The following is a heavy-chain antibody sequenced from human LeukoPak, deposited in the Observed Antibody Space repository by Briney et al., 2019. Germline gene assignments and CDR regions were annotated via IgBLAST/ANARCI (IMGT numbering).Heavy chain of an antibody. D-gene: IGHD5-24*01. CDR3: AREIDRDDYNRFFDY. J-gene: IGHJ4*02. CDR1: GYSFSTYT. CDR2: INAGNGNT. V-gene: IGHV1-3*01. Sequence: ASVKVSCKASGYSFSTYTMNWVRQAPGQRLEWMGWINAGNGNTKYSQKFQGRVTITRDTSASTAYMEMRSLRSEDTAVYYCAREIDRDDYNRFFDYWGQGTLVTVSS.